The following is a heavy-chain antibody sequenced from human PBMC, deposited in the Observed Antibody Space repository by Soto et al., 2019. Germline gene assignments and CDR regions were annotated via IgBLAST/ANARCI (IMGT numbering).Heavy chain of an antibody. Sequence: QVQLQESGPGLVKPSETLSLTCTVSGGSISSYYWSWIRQPPGKGLEWIGYIYYSGSTNYNPSLKSRVTISVDTSKNQFSLKLSSVTAADTAVYYCARGSTDHAYYYYGMDVWGQGTTVTVSS. J-gene: IGHJ6*02. CDR1: GGSISSYY. CDR3: ARGSTDHAYYYYGMDV. D-gene: IGHD2-8*01. V-gene: IGHV4-59*01. CDR2: IYYSGST.